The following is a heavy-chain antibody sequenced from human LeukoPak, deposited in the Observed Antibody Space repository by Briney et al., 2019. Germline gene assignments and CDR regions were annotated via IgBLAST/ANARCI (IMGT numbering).Heavy chain of an antibody. CDR1: GYSFTSYW. J-gene: IGHJ4*02. Sequence: GESLKISCKGSGYSFTSYWIGWVRQMPGKGLEWMGIIYPGDSDTRYSPSFQGQVTISADKSISTAYLQWSSLKASDTAMYYCARHVSLGYYSGGSCPAEFDYWGQGTLVTVSS. CDR2: IYPGDSDT. V-gene: IGHV5-51*01. CDR3: ARHVSLGYYSGGSCPAEFDY. D-gene: IGHD2-15*01.